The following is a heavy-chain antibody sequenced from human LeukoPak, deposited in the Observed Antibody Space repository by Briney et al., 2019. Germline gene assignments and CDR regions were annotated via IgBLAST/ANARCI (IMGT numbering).Heavy chain of an antibody. Sequence: ASVKVSCKASGYTFTGYYMHWVRQAPGQGLEWMGWINPNSGGTNYAQKFQGRVTMTSDTSISTAYMELSSLRSEDTAVYYCATVISVVTTVGAFDIWGQGTMVTVSS. CDR2: INPNSGGT. CDR3: ATVISVVTTVGAFDI. CDR1: GYTFTGYY. V-gene: IGHV1-2*02. D-gene: IGHD4-23*01. J-gene: IGHJ3*02.